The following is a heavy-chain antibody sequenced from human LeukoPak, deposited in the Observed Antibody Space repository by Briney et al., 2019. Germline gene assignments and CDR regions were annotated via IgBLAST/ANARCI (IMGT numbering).Heavy chain of an antibody. D-gene: IGHD3-22*01. V-gene: IGHV3-30-3*01. J-gene: IGHJ4*02. CDR1: GFTFSSYA. CDR2: ISYDGSNK. Sequence: PGGSLTLSCAASGFTFSSYAMHWVRQAPGKGLEWVAVISYDGSNKYYADSVKGRLTICRDNSKNTLYLQMNSLKAEDTAVYYCARGGYYYDSSGYYSSDYWGQGTLVTVSS. CDR3: ARGGYYYDSSGYYSSDY.